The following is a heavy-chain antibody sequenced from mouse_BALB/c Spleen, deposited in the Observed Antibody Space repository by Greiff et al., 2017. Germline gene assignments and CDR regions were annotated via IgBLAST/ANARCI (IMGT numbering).Heavy chain of an antibody. CDR3: ARYYYERYFDV. CDR1: GFTFSDYG. V-gene: IGHV5-15*02. J-gene: IGHJ1*01. D-gene: IGHD1-1*01. Sequence: EVKLVESGGGLVQPGGSRKLSCAASGFTFSDYGMAWVRQAPGKGTEWVAFISNFAYSIYYADTVTGRFTISRENAKNTLYLEMSSLRSEDTAMYYCARYYYERYFDVWGAGTTVTVSS. CDR2: ISNFAYSI.